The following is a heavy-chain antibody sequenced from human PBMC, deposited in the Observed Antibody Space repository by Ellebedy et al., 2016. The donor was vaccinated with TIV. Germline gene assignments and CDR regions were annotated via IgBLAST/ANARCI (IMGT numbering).Heavy chain of an antibody. J-gene: IGHJ4*02. CDR2: ISYDGSNN. Sequence: PGGSLRLSCAASGFPFDSYVMNWVRQAPGKGLEWVALISYDGSNNYFADSVQGRFTISRDNSQNTLYLLMNSLRGDDTAIYYCARALNHVDTVSTAPPDCWGQGTLVTVSS. CDR1: GFPFDSYV. CDR3: ARALNHVDTVSTAPPDC. D-gene: IGHD5/OR15-5a*01. V-gene: IGHV3-30*04.